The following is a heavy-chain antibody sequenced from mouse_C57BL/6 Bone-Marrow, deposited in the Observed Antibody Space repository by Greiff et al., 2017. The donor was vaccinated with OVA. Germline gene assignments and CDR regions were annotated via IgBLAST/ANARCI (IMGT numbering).Heavy chain of an antibody. CDR1: GYTFTSYW. Sequence: QVQLQQPGAELVMPGASVKLSCKASGYTFTSYWMHWVKQRPGQGLEWIGEIDPSDSYTNYNQKFKGKSTLTVDTSSSTAYLPLSSLTSDDSAVYYWSNGGLRPYWGQGTSVTVSS. J-gene: IGHJ4*01. D-gene: IGHD2-4*01. V-gene: IGHV1-69*01. CDR2: IDPSDSYT. CDR3: SNGGLRPY.